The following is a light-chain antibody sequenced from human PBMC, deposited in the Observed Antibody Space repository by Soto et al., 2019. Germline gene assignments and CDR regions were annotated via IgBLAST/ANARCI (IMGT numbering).Light chain of an antibody. V-gene: IGKV1-39*01. CDR3: QQYNDSPLT. CDR2: SAS. Sequence: DIQMTQSPSSLSASIGDRVTITCRANQHISNYVNWYQQRPGKAPRVLIFSASTLQSGVPSRFSGSGSGTDFTLTISSLEPEDFALYYCQQYNDSPLTFGPGTKVDVK. CDR1: QHISNY. J-gene: IGKJ3*01.